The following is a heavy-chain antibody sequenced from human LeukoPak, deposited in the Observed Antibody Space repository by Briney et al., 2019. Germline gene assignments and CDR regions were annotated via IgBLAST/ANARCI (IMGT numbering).Heavy chain of an antibody. CDR1: GFTLNSYA. D-gene: IGHD3-3*01. CDR3: AREGLEGRFLEWSSYYYYYMDV. V-gene: IGHV3-74*01. J-gene: IGHJ6*03. CDR2: INTDGSST. Sequence: GGSLRLSCAASGFTLNSYAMSWVRQGPGKGLVWVSRINTDGSSTSYADSVKDRFTISRDNAKNTLYLQMNSLRAEDTAVYYCAREGLEGRFLEWSSYYYYYMDVWVKGTTVTVSS.